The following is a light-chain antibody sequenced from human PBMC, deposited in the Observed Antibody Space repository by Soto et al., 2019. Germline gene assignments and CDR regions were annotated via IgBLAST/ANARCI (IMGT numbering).Light chain of an antibody. Sequence: VMTQSPATLSVAPGGRATLACGASRNVFTKVAWYQQKPGQAPRLPIYAASTRATGIPGRFSGGGSGTEFTFTISSLQSEDVAVYYCQQYDDWPWTFGQGTKVEI. CDR2: AAS. CDR1: RNVFTK. V-gene: IGKV3D-15*01. CDR3: QQYDDWPWT. J-gene: IGKJ1*01.